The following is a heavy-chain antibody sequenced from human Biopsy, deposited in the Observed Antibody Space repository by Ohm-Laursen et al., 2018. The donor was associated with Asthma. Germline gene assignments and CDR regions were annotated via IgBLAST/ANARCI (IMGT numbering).Heavy chain of an antibody. V-gene: IGHV1-2*06. CDR3: ARGQKSAGDRWFDP. CDR1: GYTFIGCH. Sequence: ASVKVSCKASGYTFIGCHIHWMRQAPGQGLEWMGRLNPNSGGTNYAQKFQGRVTMTRDTSISTAYMEVNRLRSDDTAVYYCARGQKSAGDRWFDPWGQGTLVTVSS. J-gene: IGHJ5*02. CDR2: LNPNSGGT. D-gene: IGHD6-13*01.